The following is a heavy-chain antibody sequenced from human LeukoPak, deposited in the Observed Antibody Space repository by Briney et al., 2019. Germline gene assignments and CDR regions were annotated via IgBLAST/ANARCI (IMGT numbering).Heavy chain of an antibody. V-gene: IGHV1-46*01. J-gene: IGHJ3*02. Sequence: ASVKVSCKASGYTFTSYYMHWVRQAPGQGLEWMGIINPSGGSTSYAQKFQGRGTMTRDMSTSTVYLELSSLRSEDTAVYYCARATVTPRRYAFDIWGQGTMVTVPS. D-gene: IGHD4-17*01. CDR3: ARATVTPRRYAFDI. CDR2: INPSGGST. CDR1: GYTFTSYY.